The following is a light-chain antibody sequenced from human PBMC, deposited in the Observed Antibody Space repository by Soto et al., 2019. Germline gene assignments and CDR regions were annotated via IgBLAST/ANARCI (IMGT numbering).Light chain of an antibody. V-gene: IGLV2-14*01. CDR1: SSDVGDYNY. CDR3: SSYTGSNSWV. Sequence: QSALTQPASVSGSPGQSITISCTGTSSDVGDYNYVSWYQQHPGKAPKFMIYEVSNRPSGVSNRFSGSKSGNTASLTISGLQAEDEADYYCSSYTGSNSWVFGGGTKLTVL. J-gene: IGLJ3*02. CDR2: EVS.